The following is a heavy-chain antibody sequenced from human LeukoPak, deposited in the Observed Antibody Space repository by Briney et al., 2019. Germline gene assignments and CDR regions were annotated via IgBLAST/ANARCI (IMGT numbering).Heavy chain of an antibody. CDR3: ARETSKGDDAFDI. CDR1: GGSFSSYY. Sequence: PSETLSLTCAVYGGSFSSYYWTWIRQPPGKGLEWIGEISHSGTTNYNPSLKSRLTISVDTPTNQFSLKLTSVTAADTAVYYCARETSKGDDAFDIWGQGTMVTVSS. CDR2: ISHSGTT. V-gene: IGHV4-34*01. D-gene: IGHD3-16*01. J-gene: IGHJ3*02.